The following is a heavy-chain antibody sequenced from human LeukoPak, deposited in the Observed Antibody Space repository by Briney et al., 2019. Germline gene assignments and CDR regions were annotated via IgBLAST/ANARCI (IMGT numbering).Heavy chain of an antibody. V-gene: IGHV3-49*04. J-gene: IGHJ6*02. Sequence: PGGSLRLSCTASGFTFGDHAMSWVRQAPGKGLEWVGFIRSKTYGGTTEYAASVKGRFTISRDDSKSIAYLQMNSLKTEDTAAYYCTRGTIQLWLYDGMDVWGQGTTVTVSS. CDR3: TRGTIQLWLYDGMDV. CDR2: IRSKTYGGTT. CDR1: GFTFGDHA. D-gene: IGHD5-18*01.